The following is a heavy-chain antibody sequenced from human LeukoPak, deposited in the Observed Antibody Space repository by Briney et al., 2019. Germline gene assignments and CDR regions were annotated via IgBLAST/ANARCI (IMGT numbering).Heavy chain of an antibody. J-gene: IGHJ6*02. D-gene: IGHD3-22*01. CDR2: IYHSGST. Sequence: SETLSLTCTVSGGSISSGGYYWSWIRQPPGKGLGWIGYIYHSGSTYYNPSLKSRVTISVDTSKNQFSLKLSSVTAADTAVYYCARARGYYYDSSGHPYGMDVWGQGTTVTVSS. V-gene: IGHV4-30-2*05. CDR3: ARARGYYYDSSGHPYGMDV. CDR1: GGSISSGGYY.